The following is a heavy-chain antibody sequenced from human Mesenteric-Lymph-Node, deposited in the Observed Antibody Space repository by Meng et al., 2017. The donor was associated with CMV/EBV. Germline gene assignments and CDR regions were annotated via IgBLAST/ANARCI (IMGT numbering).Heavy chain of an antibody. J-gene: IGHJ3*02. V-gene: IGHV6-1*01. D-gene: IGHD1-14*01. CDR2: TYYRSKWYN. CDR1: DSVSSNSAA. CDR3: ARGPGLRRTDAFDI. Sequence: DSVSSNSAAWNWIRQSQSRGLEWLRRTYYRSKWYNDYAVSVKSRITINPDTSKNQFSLQLNSVTPEDTAVYYCARGPGLRRTDAFDIWGQGTMVTVSS.